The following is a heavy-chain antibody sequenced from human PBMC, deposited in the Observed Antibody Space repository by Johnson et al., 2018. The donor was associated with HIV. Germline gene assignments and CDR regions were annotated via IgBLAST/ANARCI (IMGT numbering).Heavy chain of an antibody. D-gene: IGHD6-13*01. J-gene: IGHJ3*02. CDR2: ISSNGGST. Sequence: VQLVESGGGLVQPGGSLRLSCAASGFIFSSYAMHWVRQAPGKGLEYVSAISSNGGSTYYANSVKGRFTISRDNSKNTLYLQMGSLRAEDMAVYYCTTDISSAAARPRDAFDIWGQGTMVTVSS. CDR1: GFIFSSYA. CDR3: TTDISSAAARPRDAFDI. V-gene: IGHV3-64*01.